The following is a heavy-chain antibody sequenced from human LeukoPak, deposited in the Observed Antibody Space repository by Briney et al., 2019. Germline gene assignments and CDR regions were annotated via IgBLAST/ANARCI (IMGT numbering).Heavy chain of an antibody. CDR2: ISAYNGNT. V-gene: IGHV1-18*01. D-gene: IGHD6-13*01. CDR1: VYTFTIYG. Sequence: GASVNVSFKASVYTFTIYGISWVRQAPGQGLEWMGWISAYNGNTNYAQKLQGRVTMTTDTSTSTAYMELRSLRSDDTAVYYCAREGAAAGTSYYYYMDVWGKGTTVTVSS. CDR3: AREGAAAGTSYYYYMDV. J-gene: IGHJ6*03.